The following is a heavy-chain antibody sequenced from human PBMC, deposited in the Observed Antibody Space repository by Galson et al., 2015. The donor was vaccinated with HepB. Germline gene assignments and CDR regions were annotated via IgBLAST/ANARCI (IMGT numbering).Heavy chain of an antibody. Sequence: SVKVSCKASGYTFTGYYMHWVRQAPGRGLEWMGWINPNSGGTNYAQKFQGWVTMTRDTSISTAYMELSRLRSDDTAVYYCARDALAVAGPPAYYGMDVWGQGTTVTVSS. CDR3: ARDALAVAGPPAYYGMDV. V-gene: IGHV1-2*04. CDR1: GYTFTGYY. J-gene: IGHJ6*02. CDR2: INPNSGGT. D-gene: IGHD6-19*01.